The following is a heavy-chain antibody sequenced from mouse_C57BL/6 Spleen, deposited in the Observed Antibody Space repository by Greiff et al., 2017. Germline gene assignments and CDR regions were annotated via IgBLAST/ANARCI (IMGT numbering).Heavy chain of an antibody. D-gene: IGHD1-1*01. CDR1: GYTFTNYW. CDR2: IYPGGGYT. Sequence: QVQLKESGAELVRPGTSVKMSCKASGYTFTNYWIGWAKQRPGHGLEWIGDIYPGGGYTNYNEKFKGKATLTADKSSSTAYMQFSSLTSEDSAIYYCARGPYYYGSSYEGAWFAYWGQGTLVTVSA. V-gene: IGHV1-63*01. CDR3: ARGPYYYGSSYEGAWFAY. J-gene: IGHJ3*01.